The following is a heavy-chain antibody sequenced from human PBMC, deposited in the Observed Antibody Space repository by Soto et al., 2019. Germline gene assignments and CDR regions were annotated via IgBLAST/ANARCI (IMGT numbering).Heavy chain of an antibody. CDR3: ARGHAYGDNSGYYGY. D-gene: IGHD3-22*01. CDR1: GFTFSSYA. Sequence: GGSLRLSCAASGFTFSSYAMSWVRQAPGKGLEWVSGISGSGGDTNYADSVKGRFTISRDNSKNMLYVQVNSLRAEDTAVYYCARGHAYGDNSGYYGYWGQGIMVAVSS. J-gene: IGHJ4*02. CDR2: ISGSGGDT. V-gene: IGHV3-23*01.